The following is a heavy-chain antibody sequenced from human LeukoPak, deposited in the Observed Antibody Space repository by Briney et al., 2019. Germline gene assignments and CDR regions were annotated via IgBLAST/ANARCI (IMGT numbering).Heavy chain of an antibody. D-gene: IGHD1-26*01. V-gene: IGHV3-23*01. CDR1: GFTFSNYA. CDR2: ISGSGGST. CDR3: GRDLGGRSGY. J-gene: IGHJ4*02. Sequence: PGGSLRLSCAVSGFTFSNYAMSWVRQAPGKGLEWVSGISGSGGSTYYADSVKGRFTISRDNSKNTLYLQMNSLTAEDTAVYYCGRDLGGRSGYWGQGTLVTVSS.